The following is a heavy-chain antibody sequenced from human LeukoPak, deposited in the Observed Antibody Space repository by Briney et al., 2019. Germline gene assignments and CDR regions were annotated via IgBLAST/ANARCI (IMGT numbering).Heavy chain of an antibody. D-gene: IGHD3-10*01. V-gene: IGHV3-23*01. J-gene: IGHJ4*02. CDR2: ISASGGNT. CDR3: AKGDRSGSYSYFDY. Sequence: GGSLRLSCVASGFTFSSYAMSWVCQAPGKGLEWVSSISASGGNTYYADSVQGRFTISRDNSKNTLYLQMNSLRAEDTVVFYCAKGDRSGSYSYFDYWGQGTLVTVSS. CDR1: GFTFSSYA.